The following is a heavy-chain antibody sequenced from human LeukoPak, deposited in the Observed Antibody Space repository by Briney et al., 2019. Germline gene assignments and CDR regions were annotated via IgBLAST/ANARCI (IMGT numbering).Heavy chain of an antibody. CDR2: IIPIFGTA. D-gene: IGHD6-19*01. CDR3: ARAGQWLVLSSFDY. CDR1: GGTFSSYA. Sequence: GASVKVSCKASGGTFSSYAISWVRQAPGQGLEWMGGIIPIFGTANYAQKFQGRVTITADKSTSTAYMELSSLRSEDTAVYYCARAGQWLVLSSFDYWGQGTLVTVSS. V-gene: IGHV1-69*06. J-gene: IGHJ4*02.